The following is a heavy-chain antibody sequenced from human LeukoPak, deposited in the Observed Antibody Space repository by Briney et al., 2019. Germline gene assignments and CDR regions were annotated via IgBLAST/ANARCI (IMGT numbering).Heavy chain of an antibody. CDR2: SYHRGST. D-gene: IGHD1-7*01. CDR3: ARDRELGH. CDR1: GDSISNYY. J-gene: IGHJ4*02. Sequence: SETLSLTCTVSGDSISNYYWSWIRQPPGKGLEWIGWSYHRGSTSYNPSLKSRVAISMDTSKNQFSLKLSSVTAADTAVYYCARDRELGHWGQGTLVTVSS. V-gene: IGHV4-59*01.